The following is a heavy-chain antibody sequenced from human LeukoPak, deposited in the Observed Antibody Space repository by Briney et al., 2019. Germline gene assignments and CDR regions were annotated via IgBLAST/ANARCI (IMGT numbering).Heavy chain of an antibody. J-gene: IGHJ5*02. Sequence: ASVKVSCKASGYTLTSYGISWVRQAPGQGLEWMGWISAYNGNTNYAQKLQGRVTMTTDTSTSTAYMELRSLRSDDTAVYYCARSYGSGSYTWFDPWGQGTLVTVSS. D-gene: IGHD3-10*01. CDR2: ISAYNGNT. CDR1: GYTLTSYG. CDR3: ARSYGSGSYTWFDP. V-gene: IGHV1-18*01.